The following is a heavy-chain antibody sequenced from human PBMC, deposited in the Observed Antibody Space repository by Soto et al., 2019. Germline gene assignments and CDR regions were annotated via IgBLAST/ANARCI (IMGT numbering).Heavy chain of an antibody. D-gene: IGHD1-20*01. CDR1: GDTFSTYT. CDR2: IIPRSATS. V-gene: IGHV1-69*12. J-gene: IGHJ6*02. Sequence: QVQLVQSGAEVKKPGASVKVSCKASGDTFSTYTITWMRQSPGPGLEWMGWIIPRSATSKYAQKFQGRDTITAAESTCTVYLELRTLRPEDTAVYYCAREGLVLVPPTVNSDYYYYAMHVWDQGTTVTVSS. CDR3: AREGLVLVPPTVNSDYYYYAMHV.